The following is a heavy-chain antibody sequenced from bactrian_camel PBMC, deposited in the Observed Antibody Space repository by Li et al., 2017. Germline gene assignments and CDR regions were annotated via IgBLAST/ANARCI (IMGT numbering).Heavy chain of an antibody. CDR2: ITSDGMTT. J-gene: IGHJ4*01. D-gene: IGHD2*01. CDR1: GFAITNMG. Sequence: HVQLVESGGGLVQPGGSLRLSCAGSGFAITNMGMSWVRQAPGKGLEWVSGITSDGMTTYYGDSVKGRFTISQDNAKNTVYLQMNTLKSDDTAVYYCATVDYSGGDYWGQGTQVTVS. V-gene: IGHV3S7*01. CDR3: ATVDYSGGDY.